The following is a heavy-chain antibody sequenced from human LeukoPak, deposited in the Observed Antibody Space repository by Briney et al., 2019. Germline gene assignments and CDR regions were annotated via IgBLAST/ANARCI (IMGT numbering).Heavy chain of an antibody. J-gene: IGHJ2*01. CDR3: AREVYRSGWYKGHFDL. D-gene: IGHD6-19*01. V-gene: IGHV4-39*02. CDR1: GGSISSSSYY. CDR2: VYYTGNT. Sequence: SETLSLTCAVSGGSISSSSYYWGWIRQPPGKGLEWFGSVYYTGNTYYNPSLKSRVTISVDTSKNQFSLKLSSVTAADTAIYYCAREVYRSGWYKGHFDLWGRGTLVTVSS.